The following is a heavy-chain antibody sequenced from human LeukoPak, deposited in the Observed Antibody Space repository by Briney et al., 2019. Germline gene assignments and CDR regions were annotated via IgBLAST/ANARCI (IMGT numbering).Heavy chain of an antibody. J-gene: IGHJ5*02. Sequence: ASVKVSCKASGYTFTGYYMHWVLQAPGQGLEWMGRINPNSGGTNYAQKFQGRVTMTRDTSISTAYVELSRLRSDDTAVYYCARDGSAAGPSNWFDPWGQGTLVTVSS. V-gene: IGHV1-2*06. D-gene: IGHD6-13*01. CDR3: ARDGSAAGPSNWFDP. CDR1: GYTFTGYY. CDR2: INPNSGGT.